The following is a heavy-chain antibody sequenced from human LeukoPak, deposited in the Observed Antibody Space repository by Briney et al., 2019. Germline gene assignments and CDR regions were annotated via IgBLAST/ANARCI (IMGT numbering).Heavy chain of an antibody. CDR1: GGTFSSYA. V-gene: IGHV1-69*01. J-gene: IGHJ6*02. D-gene: IGHD3-10*01. CDR2: IIPIFGTA. Sequence: SVKVSCKASGGTFSSYAISWVRQAPGQGLEWMGGIIPIFGTANYAQKFQGRVTITADESTSTAYMELSSLRSEDTAVYYCARVRGQFRWVYGMDVWSQGTTVTVSS. CDR3: ARVRGQFRWVYGMDV.